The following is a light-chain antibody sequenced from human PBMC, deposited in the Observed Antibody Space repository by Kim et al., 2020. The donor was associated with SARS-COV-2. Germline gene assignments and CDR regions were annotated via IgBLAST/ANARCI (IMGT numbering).Light chain of an antibody. Sequence: ASVGDRVIITCRASQSISSWLAWYQQKPGKAPKLLIYKASSLESGVPSRFSGSGSGAEFTLTISSLQPDDFATYYCQQYSTYPWTFGQGTKVDIK. V-gene: IGKV1-5*03. CDR2: KAS. CDR3: QQYSTYPWT. J-gene: IGKJ1*01. CDR1: QSISSW.